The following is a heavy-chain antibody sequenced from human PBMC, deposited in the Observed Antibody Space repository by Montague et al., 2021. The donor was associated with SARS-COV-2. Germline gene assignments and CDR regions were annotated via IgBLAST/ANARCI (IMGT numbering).Heavy chain of an antibody. D-gene: IGHD3-22*01. CDR1: GGSFSGHS. V-gene: IGHV4-34*01. CDR2: INHSGGT. CDR3: ARGLTDVTVILVFVGASLYFDS. J-gene: IGHJ4*02. Sequence: SETLSLTSAVYGGSFSGHSWTWIRQPPGKGLEWIGEINHSGGTNXNPSLKSRVTISVDTSKNQFSLKLSSLTAADTAVYYCARGLTDVTVILVFVGASLYFDSWGQGALVTVSS.